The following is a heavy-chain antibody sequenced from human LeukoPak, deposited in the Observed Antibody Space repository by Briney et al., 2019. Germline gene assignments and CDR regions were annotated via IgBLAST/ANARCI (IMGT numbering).Heavy chain of an antibody. CDR2: IYTSGST. D-gene: IGHD3-22*01. CDR1: GDSITSGTYY. J-gene: IGHJ4*02. CDR3: ATPDSSGYYYLY. V-gene: IGHV4-61*02. Sequence: PSETLSLTCTVSGDSITSGTYYWTWIRQPAGKGLEWIGRIYTSGSTNYKPSLKSRVTISVDTSQNQFSLKLSSVTAADTAVYYCATPDSSGYYYLYWGQGTLVTVSS.